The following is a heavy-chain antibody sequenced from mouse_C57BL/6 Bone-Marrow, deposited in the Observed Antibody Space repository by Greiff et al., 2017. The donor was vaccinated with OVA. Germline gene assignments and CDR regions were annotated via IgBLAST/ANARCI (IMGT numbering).Heavy chain of an antibody. Sequence: QVQLQQPGAELVKPGASVQLSCQASGYTFTSYWMHWVKQRPGQGLEWIGMIHPNSGSTNYNEKFKSKATLTVDKSSSTAYMQLSSLTSEDSAVYYCASGYDYDEEAYWGQGTLVTVSA. J-gene: IGHJ3*01. CDR2: IHPNSGST. CDR1: GYTFTSYW. V-gene: IGHV1-64*01. D-gene: IGHD2-4*01. CDR3: ASGYDYDEEAY.